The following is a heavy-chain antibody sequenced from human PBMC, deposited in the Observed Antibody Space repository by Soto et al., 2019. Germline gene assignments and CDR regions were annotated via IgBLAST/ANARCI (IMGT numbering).Heavy chain of an antibody. V-gene: IGHV3-23*01. CDR2: ISGSGGST. CDR1: GFTFSSYA. J-gene: IGHJ6*03. CDR3: AKRGEGYCSSTSCYNYMDV. Sequence: GGSLRLSCAASGFTFSSYAMSWVRQAPGKGLEWVSAISGSGGSTYYADSVKGRFTISRDNSKNTLYLQMNSLRAEDTAVYYCAKRGEGYCSSTSCYNYMDVWGKGTTVTVSS. D-gene: IGHD2-2*02.